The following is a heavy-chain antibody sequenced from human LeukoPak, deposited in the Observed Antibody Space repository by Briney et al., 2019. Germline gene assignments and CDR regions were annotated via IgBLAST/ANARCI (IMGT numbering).Heavy chain of an antibody. CDR1: GFTFSSHA. Sequence: HPGGSLRLSCAASGFTFSSHAMSWVRQATGKGLEWVSAIVGSGDTTRYEDSVKGRFTISRDNSKNTLYLQMNSLTAEDTAVYYCAKASGSGWYWYFDLWGRGTLVTVSS. CDR2: IVGSGDTT. CDR3: AKASGSGWYWYFDL. J-gene: IGHJ2*01. V-gene: IGHV3-23*01. D-gene: IGHD6-19*01.